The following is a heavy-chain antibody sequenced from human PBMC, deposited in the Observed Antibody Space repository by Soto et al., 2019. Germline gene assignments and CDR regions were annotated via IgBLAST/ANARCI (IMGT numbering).Heavy chain of an antibody. V-gene: IGHV1-18*04. CDR2: ISAYNGNT. D-gene: IGHD3-3*01. CDR3: ARDRLSGGLLRFFERPHLDY. Sequence: XSVKVSCEASVYSFINYGISWVRQAPGQGLEWMGWISAYNGNTHAAQKFQGRVTMTTDTSTTTAYMELRSLRSDDTAVYYCARDRLSGGLLRFFERPHLDYWRQGSLFTVSS. CDR1: VYSFINYG. J-gene: IGHJ4*02.